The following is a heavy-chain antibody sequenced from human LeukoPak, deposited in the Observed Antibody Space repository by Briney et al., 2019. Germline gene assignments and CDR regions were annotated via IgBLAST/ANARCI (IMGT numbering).Heavy chain of an antibody. V-gene: IGHV1-8*03. Sequence: ASVKVSCKASGYTFTSYYMHWVRQAPGQGLEWMGWMNPNSGDTAYAQNFRGRVTISRTTSQSTAYMELSSLRSEDTAVYYCASANYQHWGQGTLVTVSS. D-gene: IGHD2-8*01. J-gene: IGHJ1*01. CDR2: MNPNSGDT. CDR1: GYTFTSYY. CDR3: ASANYQH.